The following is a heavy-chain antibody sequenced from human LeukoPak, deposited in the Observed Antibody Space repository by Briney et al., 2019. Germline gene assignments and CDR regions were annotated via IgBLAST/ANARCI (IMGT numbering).Heavy chain of an antibody. CDR3: ARWGYNWFDP. Sequence: SETLSLTCTVSGGSISSHYWSWIRQPPGKGLEWIGYIYYSGSTNYNPSLKSRVTISVDTSKNQFSLKLSSVTAADTAVYYCARWGYNWFDPWGQGTPVTVSS. CDR2: IYYSGST. V-gene: IGHV4-59*11. CDR1: GGSISSHY. D-gene: IGHD7-27*01. J-gene: IGHJ5*02.